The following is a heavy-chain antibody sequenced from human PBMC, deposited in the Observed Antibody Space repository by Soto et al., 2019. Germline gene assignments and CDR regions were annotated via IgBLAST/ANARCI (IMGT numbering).Heavy chain of an antibody. D-gene: IGHD3-22*01. J-gene: IGHJ6*03. Sequence: ASVKVSCKSSGYNLVNYGISWVRQAPGQGLEWMGWVSGYSGSTDYAQNFQGRVTMTTDTSTNTAYMELRSLKSDDTAMYYCARDVSGYYMDNWG. V-gene: IGHV1-18*01. CDR3: ARDVSGYYMDN. CDR1: GYNLVNYG. CDR2: VSGYSGST.